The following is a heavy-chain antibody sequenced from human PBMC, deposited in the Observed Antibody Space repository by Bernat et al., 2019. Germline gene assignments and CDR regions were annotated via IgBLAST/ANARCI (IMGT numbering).Heavy chain of an antibody. V-gene: IGHV3-66*04. J-gene: IGHJ4*02. Sequence: EVQLVESGGGLVQPGGSLRLSCAASGFTVGNTYMIWVRQAPGKGLEWVSLIYTGGSTDYAASVKDRVTISRDNSKNTLYLQMNSLRAEDTAVYYCARPFDYWGQGTLVTVSS. CDR2: IYTGGST. CDR1: GFTVGNTY. CDR3: ARPFDY.